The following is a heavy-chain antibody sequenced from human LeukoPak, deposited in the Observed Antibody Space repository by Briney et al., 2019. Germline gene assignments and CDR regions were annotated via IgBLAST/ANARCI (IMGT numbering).Heavy chain of an antibody. D-gene: IGHD5-12*01. Sequence: ASVKVSCKAAAGTFSSCTISWVRQAPGPGLEWMGRIIPILGIANYAQKFQGRVTITADKSTSTAYMELSSLRSEDTAVYYCARDGYPPRGFDPWGQGTLVTVSS. CDR1: AGTFSSCT. V-gene: IGHV1-69*04. J-gene: IGHJ5*02. CDR3: ARDGYPPRGFDP. CDR2: IIPILGIA.